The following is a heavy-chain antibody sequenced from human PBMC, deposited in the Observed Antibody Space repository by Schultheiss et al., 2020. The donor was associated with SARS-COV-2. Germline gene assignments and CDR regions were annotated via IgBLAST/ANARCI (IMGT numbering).Heavy chain of an antibody. J-gene: IGHJ6*02. V-gene: IGHV4-4*02. CDR1: GFTLSTYW. Sequence: GSLRLSCAASGFTLSTYWMHWVRQPPGKGLEWIGEIYHSGSTNYNPSLKSRVTISVDTSKNHFSLKLRSVTAADTAVYYCASGLYQLDSSGYLYYYHQMDVWGQGTMVTVSS. D-gene: IGHD3-22*01. CDR2: IYHSGST. CDR3: ASGLYQLDSSGYLYYYHQMDV.